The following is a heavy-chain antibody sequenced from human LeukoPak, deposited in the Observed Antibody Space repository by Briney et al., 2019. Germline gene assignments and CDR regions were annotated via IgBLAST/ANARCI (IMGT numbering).Heavy chain of an antibody. V-gene: IGHV3-7*03. D-gene: IGHD2-2*02. Sequence: SGGSLRLSCEASGFTFREVWMSWVRRAPGKGLDWLGHINQDGSSTGYVDSVGGRFTFSRDNSKNSLYLQMHSLRSEDTAVYYCAKYLSRCFDAWGQGALVTVSS. CDR2: INQDGSST. CDR1: GFTFREVW. J-gene: IGHJ5*02. CDR3: AKYLSRCFDA.